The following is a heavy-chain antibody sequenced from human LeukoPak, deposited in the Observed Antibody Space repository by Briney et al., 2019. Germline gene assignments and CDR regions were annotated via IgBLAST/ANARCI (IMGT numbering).Heavy chain of an antibody. J-gene: IGHJ3*02. Sequence: GSSVKVSCKASGGTFSSYAISWVRQAPGQGLEWMGGIIPIFGTANYAQKFQGRVTITTDESTSTAYMELSSLRSEDTAVYYCARGPYGGHDAFDIWGQGTMVTVSS. V-gene: IGHV1-69*05. CDR3: ARGPYGGHDAFDI. CDR1: GGTFSSYA. CDR2: IIPIFGTA. D-gene: IGHD4-23*01.